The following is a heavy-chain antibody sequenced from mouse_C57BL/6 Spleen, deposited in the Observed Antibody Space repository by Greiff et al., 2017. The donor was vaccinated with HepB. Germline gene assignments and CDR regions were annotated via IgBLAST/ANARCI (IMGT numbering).Heavy chain of an antibody. D-gene: IGHD1-1*01. CDR2: IDPEDGET. Sequence: VQLQQSGAELVKPGASVKLSCTASGFNIKDYYMHWVKQRTEQGLEWIGRIDPEDGETKSAPKFQGKATITADTSSNTAYLQLSSLTSEDTAVYYCAIYYYGSSYWYFDVWGTGTTVTVSS. V-gene: IGHV14-2*01. CDR1: GFNIKDYY. J-gene: IGHJ1*03. CDR3: AIYYYGSSYWYFDV.